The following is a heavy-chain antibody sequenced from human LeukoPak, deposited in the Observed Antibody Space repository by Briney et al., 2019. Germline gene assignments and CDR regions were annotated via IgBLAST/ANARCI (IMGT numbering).Heavy chain of an antibody. V-gene: IGHV4-34*01. CDR1: GGSFSGYY. D-gene: IGHD1-26*01. CDR2: INHSGST. J-gene: IGHJ5*02. CDR3: HCEEVVGANWFDP. Sequence: SETLSLTCAVYGGSFSGYYWSWIRQPPGKGLEGIGEINHSGSTNYNPSLKSRVTISVDTSKNQFSLKLSSVTAAYTAVYYCHCEEVVGANWFDPWGQGTLVSVSS.